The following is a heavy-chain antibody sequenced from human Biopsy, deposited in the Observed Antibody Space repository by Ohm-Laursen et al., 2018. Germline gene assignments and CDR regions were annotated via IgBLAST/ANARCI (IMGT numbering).Heavy chain of an antibody. CDR2: IIGIFRTA. V-gene: IGHV1-69*13. Sequence: GASVKVPCKASGGTFSSSVITWVRQAPGRGLEWMGGIIGIFRTAHYAQKFQGRVTITADEFMSTAYMELSSLRSEDTAVYYCARGGGYNWNNGWFDHWGQGTLVTVPS. CDR1: GGTFSSSV. D-gene: IGHD1/OR15-1a*01. CDR3: ARGGGYNWNNGWFDH. J-gene: IGHJ5*02.